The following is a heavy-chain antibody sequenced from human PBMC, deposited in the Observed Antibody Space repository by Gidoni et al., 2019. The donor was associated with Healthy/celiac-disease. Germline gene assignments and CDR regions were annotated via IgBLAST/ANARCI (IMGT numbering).Heavy chain of an antibody. D-gene: IGHD6-13*01. V-gene: IGHV3-30-3*01. Sequence: QVQLVDSVGGVVQPGRSLRLSCPASGFPFISYAMHWVRQAPGKGLEWVAVISYDGSNKDYADSVKGRFTISRDNSKNTLYLQMNSLRAEDTAVYYCARDLSSSWYPFDYWGQGTLVTVSS. CDR2: ISYDGSNK. J-gene: IGHJ4*02. CDR3: ARDLSSSWYPFDY. CDR1: GFPFISYA.